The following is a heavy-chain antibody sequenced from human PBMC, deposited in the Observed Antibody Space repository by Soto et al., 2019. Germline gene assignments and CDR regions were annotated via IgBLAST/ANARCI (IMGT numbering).Heavy chain of an antibody. Sequence: SVKVSWKACGVTFLNYAVSWLRQAPGQGPEWMGGIIPIFLTTNFTQKFQRRGTITADQSTRTDYMELSRLTSEDTAVYFCARVPTVATSIPIYFDYWGQGALVTVSS. D-gene: IGHD4-17*01. CDR1: GVTFLNYA. J-gene: IGHJ4*02. V-gene: IGHV1-69*13. CDR3: ARVPTVATSIPIYFDY. CDR2: IIPIFLTT.